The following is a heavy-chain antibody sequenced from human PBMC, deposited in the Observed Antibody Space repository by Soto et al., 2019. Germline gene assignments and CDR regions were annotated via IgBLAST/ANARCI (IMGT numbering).Heavy chain of an antibody. D-gene: IGHD2-2*01. V-gene: IGHV1-18*01. J-gene: IGHJ4*02. CDR1: GYTFTSYG. Sequence: ASGKVSCKASGYTFTSYGISWVRQAPGQGLEWMGWISAYNGNTNYAQKLQGRVTMTTDTSTSTAYMELRSLRSDDTAVYYCARHRQDIVVVPAAIPREFDYWGQGTLVTVSS. CDR3: ARHRQDIVVVPAAIPREFDY. CDR2: ISAYNGNT.